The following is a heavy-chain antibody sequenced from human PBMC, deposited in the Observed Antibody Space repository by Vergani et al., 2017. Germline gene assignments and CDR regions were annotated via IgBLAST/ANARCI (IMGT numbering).Heavy chain of an antibody. J-gene: IGHJ4*02. Sequence: EVQLVESGGVVVQPGGSLRLSCAASGFTFDDYAMHWVRQAPGKGLEWVSLISWDGGSTYYADSVKGRFTISRDNSKNSLYLQMNSLRAEETALYYCAKANYYDSSGYTGALDYWGQGTLVTVSS. CDR3: AKANYYDSSGYTGALDY. CDR2: ISWDGGST. D-gene: IGHD3-22*01. V-gene: IGHV3-43D*03. CDR1: GFTFDDYA.